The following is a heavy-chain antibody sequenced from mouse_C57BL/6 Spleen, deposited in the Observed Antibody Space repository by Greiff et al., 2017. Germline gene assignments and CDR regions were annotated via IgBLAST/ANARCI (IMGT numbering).Heavy chain of an antibody. CDR3: ARWRNEYCGDY. Sequence: QVTLKESGPGLLQPSQTLSLTCSFSGFSLSTFGMGVGWLRQPSGKGLVWLAHIWWDADKYYNPALKSRRTISKDTSKNQVYLKSANVDTADAATYDCARWRNEYCGDYWGQGTSVTVSS. CDR2: IWWDADK. J-gene: IGHJ4*01. V-gene: IGHV8-8*01. D-gene: IGHD5-1*01. CDR1: GFSLSTFGMG.